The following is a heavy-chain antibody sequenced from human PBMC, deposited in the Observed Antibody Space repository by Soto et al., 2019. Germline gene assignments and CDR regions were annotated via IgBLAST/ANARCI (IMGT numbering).Heavy chain of an antibody. CDR2: ISAYNGNT. Sequence: EASVKVSCKASGYTFTSYGISWVRQAPGQGLEWMGWISAYNGNTNYAQKLQGRVTMTTDTSTSTAYMELRSLRSDDTAVYYCARVRWELPPSDFDYWGQGTLVTVSS. CDR1: GYTFTSYG. V-gene: IGHV1-18*01. J-gene: IGHJ4*02. CDR3: ARVRWELPPSDFDY. D-gene: IGHD1-26*01.